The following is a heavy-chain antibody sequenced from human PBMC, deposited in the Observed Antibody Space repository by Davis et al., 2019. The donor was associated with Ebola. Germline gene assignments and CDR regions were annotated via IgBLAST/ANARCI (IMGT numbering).Heavy chain of an antibody. D-gene: IGHD1-26*01. V-gene: IGHV1-18*01. CDR1: GYTFTSYG. CDR2: ISAYNGDT. CDR3: ARDVSVRSVGAPSRFYY. J-gene: IGHJ4*02. Sequence: ASVKVSCKASGYTFTSYGISWVRQAPGQGLEWMGWISAYNGDTNCAQKLQGRVTMTTDTSTSTAYMELRSLRSDDTAVYYCARDVSVRSVGAPSRFYYWGQGTLVTVSS.